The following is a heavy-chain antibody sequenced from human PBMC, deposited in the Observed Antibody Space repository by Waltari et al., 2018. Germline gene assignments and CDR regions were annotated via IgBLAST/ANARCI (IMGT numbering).Heavy chain of an antibody. CDR1: GGSISSSSYY. D-gene: IGHD3-10*01. V-gene: IGHV4-39*07. CDR2: IYYSGST. J-gene: IGHJ5*02. Sequence: QLQLQESGPGLVKPSETLSLTCTVSGGSISSSSYYWGWIRQPPGKGLEWIGSIYYSGSTYYNPSLKSRVTISVDTSKNQFSLKLSSVTAADTAVYYCARGHIAMVRGVRYNWFDPWGQGTLVTVSS. CDR3: ARGHIAMVRGVRYNWFDP.